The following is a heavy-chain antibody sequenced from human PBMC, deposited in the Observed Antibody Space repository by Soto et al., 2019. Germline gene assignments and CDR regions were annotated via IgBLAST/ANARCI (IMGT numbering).Heavy chain of an antibody. CDR2: IYYSGST. Sequence: SETLSLTCTVSGGSISSYYWGWIRQPPGKGLEWIGSIYYSGSTYYNPSLKSRVTISVDTSKNQFSLKLSSVTAADTAVYYCARDLMGLNDFSYWGQGTLVTVAS. CDR3: ARDLMGLNDFSY. D-gene: IGHD3-3*01. CDR1: GGSISSYY. V-gene: IGHV4-39*02. J-gene: IGHJ4*02.